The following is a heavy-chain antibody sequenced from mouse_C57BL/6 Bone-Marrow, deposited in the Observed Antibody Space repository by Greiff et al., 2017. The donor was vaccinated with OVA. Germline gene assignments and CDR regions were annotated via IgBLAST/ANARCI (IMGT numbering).Heavy chain of an antibody. Sequence: EVQRVESGPGLVKPSQSLSLSCSVSGYSITSCYFWYLNRQPPGNLLEWVVFKSYDGSTNYNPSLKNRTSLTLDKSKNQLFLKLKSVTTEDTATYYCAREGDYYGSSSYYFDYWGQGTTLTVSS. CDR1: GYSITSCYF. CDR3: AREGDYYGSSSYYFDY. CDR2: KSYDGST. D-gene: IGHD1-1*01. V-gene: IGHV3-6*01. J-gene: IGHJ2*01.